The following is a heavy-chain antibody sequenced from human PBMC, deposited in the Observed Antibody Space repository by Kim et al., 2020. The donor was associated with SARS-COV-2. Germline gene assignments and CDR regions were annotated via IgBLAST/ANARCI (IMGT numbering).Heavy chain of an antibody. D-gene: IGHD2-15*01. CDR1: GGSISSSSYY. J-gene: IGHJ5*02. CDR3: ARHVVPGPSVVAAPTTYNWFDP. CDR2: IYYSGST. Sequence: SETLSLTCTVSGGSISSSSYYWGWIRQPPGKGLEWIGSIYYSGSTYYNPSLKSRVTISVDTSKNQFSLKLSSVTAADTAVYYCARHVVPGPSVVAAPTTYNWFDPWGQGTLVTVSS. V-gene: IGHV4-39*01.